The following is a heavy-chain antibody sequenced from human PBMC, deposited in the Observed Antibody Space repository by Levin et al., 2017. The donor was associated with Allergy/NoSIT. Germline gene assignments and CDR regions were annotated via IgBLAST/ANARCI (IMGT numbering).Heavy chain of an antibody. D-gene: IGHD3-22*01. V-gene: IGHV3-53*01. CDR1: GFTVSTNY. J-gene: IGHJ2*01. Sequence: PGGSLRLSCAASGFTVSTNYMTWVRQAPGKGLEWVSLIHVNGATTYADSVRGRFTISRDNSRNTLHLQMNSLRVEDTAVYYCACDSSGSTKVWHFDLWGRGTLVTVSS. CDR2: IHVNGAT. CDR3: ACDSSGSTKVWHFDL.